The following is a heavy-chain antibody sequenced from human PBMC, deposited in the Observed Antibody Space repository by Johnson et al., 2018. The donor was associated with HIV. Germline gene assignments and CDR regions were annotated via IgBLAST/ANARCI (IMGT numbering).Heavy chain of an antibody. Sequence: QVQLVESGGGLIQPGESLRLSCAASGFTVSTYHMSWVRQAPGKGLEWVSVISYDGSNRHYADSVKGRFTISRDNAKNSLYLQMNSLRAEDTAVYYCATRDPTHRPGVFDIWGQGTMVTVSS. CDR2: ISYDGSNR. CDR3: ATRDPTHRPGVFDI. CDR1: GFTVSTYH. V-gene: IGHV3-30*03. J-gene: IGHJ3*02. D-gene: IGHD1-14*01.